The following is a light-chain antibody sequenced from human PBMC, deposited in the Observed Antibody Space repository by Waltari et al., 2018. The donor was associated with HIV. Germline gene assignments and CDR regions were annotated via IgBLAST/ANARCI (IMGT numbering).Light chain of an antibody. CDR1: SSNIGAGYD. CDR3: QSYDSSLSGSV. J-gene: IGLJ2*01. CDR2: GNS. V-gene: IGLV1-40*01. Sequence: QSVLTQPPSVSGAPGQRVTISCTGSSSNIGAGYDVHWYQQLPGTAPKLLIFGNSNRPSGVPDLFSCSKSGTSASLAITGLQAEDEADYSCQSYDSSLSGSVCGGGTKLTVL.